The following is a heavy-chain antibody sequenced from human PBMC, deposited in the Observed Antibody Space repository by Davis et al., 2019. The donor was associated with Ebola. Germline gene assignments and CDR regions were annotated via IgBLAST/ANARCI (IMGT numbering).Heavy chain of an antibody. Sequence: PGGSLRLSCAASGFTLSRYAMSWVRQAPGKGLEWVSAISGSGGSTYYADSVKGRFTISRDNSKNTLYLQMNSLRAEDTAVYYCANAITAAGKGYYYYGMDVWGQGTTVTVSS. J-gene: IGHJ6*02. D-gene: IGHD6-13*01. CDR2: ISGSGGST. V-gene: IGHV3-23*01. CDR1: GFTLSRYA. CDR3: ANAITAAGKGYYYYGMDV.